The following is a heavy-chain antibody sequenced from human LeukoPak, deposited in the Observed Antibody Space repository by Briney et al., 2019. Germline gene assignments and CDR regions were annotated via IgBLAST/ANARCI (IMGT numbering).Heavy chain of an antibody. CDR3: GKDGRSSGYYYYFDY. D-gene: IGHD3-22*01. CDR2: ISGSGGST. CDR1: GFTFSSYS. Sequence: PGGSLRLSCAASGFTFSSYSMNWVRQAPGKGLEWVSAISGSGGSTYYADSVKGRFTISRDNSKNTLYLQMNSLRAEDTAVYYCGKDGRSSGYYYYFDYWGQGTLDTVSS. V-gene: IGHV3-23*01. J-gene: IGHJ4*02.